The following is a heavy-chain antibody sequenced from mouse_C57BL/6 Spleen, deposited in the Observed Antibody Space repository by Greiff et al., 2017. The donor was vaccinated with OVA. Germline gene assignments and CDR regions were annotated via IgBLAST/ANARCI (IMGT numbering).Heavy chain of an antibody. V-gene: IGHV1-9*01. CDR3: ASSSDWDRFAY. Sequence: QVQLQQSGAELMQPGASVKLSCKATGYTFTGYWIEWVKQRPGHGLEWIGEILPGSGSTNYNEKFKGKATFTADTDSNTAYMQIRSLNTEDSSAYYCASSSDWDRFAYWGQGTLVTVSA. J-gene: IGHJ3*01. CDR2: ILPGSGST. CDR1: GYTFTGYW. D-gene: IGHD4-1*01.